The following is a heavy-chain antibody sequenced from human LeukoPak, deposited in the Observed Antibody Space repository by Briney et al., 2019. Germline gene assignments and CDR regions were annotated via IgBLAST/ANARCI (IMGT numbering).Heavy chain of an antibody. D-gene: IGHD3-22*01. CDR3: ARLDNYYDSSGEDY. CDR1: GFTVSSNY. V-gene: IGHV3-53*01. J-gene: IGHJ4*02. CDR2: IYSGGST. Sequence: GESLRLSCAASGFTVSSNYMSWVRQAPGKGLEWVSVIYSGGSTYYADSVKGRFTISRDNSKNTPYLQMNSLRAEDAAVYYCARLDNYYDSSGEDYWGQGTLVTVSS.